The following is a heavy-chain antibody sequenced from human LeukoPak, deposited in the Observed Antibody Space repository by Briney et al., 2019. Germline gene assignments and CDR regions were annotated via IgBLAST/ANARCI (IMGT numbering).Heavy chain of an antibody. CDR1: GGSVSSGSYY. D-gene: IGHD5-12*01. J-gene: IGHJ6*02. CDR2: IYNSVRT. Sequence: SETLSLTCIVSGGSVSSGSYYWSWIPQPPGKGLEWIGYIYNSVRTNYNPSLKIRVTISVDTSKNQLSLKLSSVTAADTAVYFCVRDLVATIDHYYYGMDVWGQGTTVTVSS. CDR3: VRDLVATIDHYYYGMDV. V-gene: IGHV4-61*01.